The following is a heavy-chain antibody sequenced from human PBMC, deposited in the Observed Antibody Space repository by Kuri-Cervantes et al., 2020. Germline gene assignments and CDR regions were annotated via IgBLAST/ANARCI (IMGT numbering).Heavy chain of an antibody. CDR3: ARGCRDDYNNCWYFDL. J-gene: IGHJ2*01. CDR2: ISGSGGST. D-gene: IGHD5-24*01. V-gene: IGHV3-23*01. Sequence: GGSLRLSCAASGFTFSSYAMSWVRQAPGKGLEWVSAISGSGGSTYYADSVKGRFTISRDNSKNTLYLQLNSLRAEDTAAYYCARGCRDDYNNCWYFDLWGRGTLVTVSS. CDR1: GFTFSSYA.